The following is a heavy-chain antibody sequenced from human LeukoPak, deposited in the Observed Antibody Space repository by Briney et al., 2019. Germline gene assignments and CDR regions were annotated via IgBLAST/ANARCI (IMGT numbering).Heavy chain of an antibody. CDR2: VNTVSSYI. Sequence: GGSLRLSCAASGFTFSDYSMNWVRQAPGKGLEWVASVNTVSSYIYYADSMRGRFTISRDNAKNSLFLQMNSLRAEDTAVYYCARLRRNSDRSDLIYYYDHWGQGTMVTVSS. V-gene: IGHV3-21*01. CDR1: GFTFSDYS. J-gene: IGHJ4*01. D-gene: IGHD3-22*01. CDR3: ARLRRNSDRSDLIYYYDH.